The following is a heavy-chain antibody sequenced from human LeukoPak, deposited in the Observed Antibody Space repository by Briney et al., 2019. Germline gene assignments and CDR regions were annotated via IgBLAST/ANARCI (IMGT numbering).Heavy chain of an antibody. D-gene: IGHD2-21*01. CDR2: INPNSGGT. CDR3: ARVFRYCGGDCYDY. CDR1: GYTFTGYY. Sequence: ASVKVSCKASGYTFTGYYMHWVRQARGQGLEWMGRINPNSGGTNYTQKFQGRVTMTTDTSISTAYMELSKLRSDDAAVYYCARVFRYCGGDCYDYWGQGTLVTVSS. J-gene: IGHJ4*02. V-gene: IGHV1-2*06.